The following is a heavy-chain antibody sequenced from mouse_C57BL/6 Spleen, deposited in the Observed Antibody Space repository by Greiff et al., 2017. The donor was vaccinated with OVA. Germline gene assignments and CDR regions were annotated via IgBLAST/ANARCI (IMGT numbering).Heavy chain of an antibody. V-gene: IGHV1-18*01. CDR1: GYTFTDYN. CDR3: ARKDYYGWRFDV. CDR2: INPNNGGT. D-gene: IGHD1-1*01. Sequence: DVKLQESGPELVKPGASVKIPCKASGYTFTDYNMDWVKQSHGKSLEWIGDINPNNGGTIYNQKFKGKATLTVDKSSSTAYMELRSLTSEDTAVYYCARKDYYGWRFDVWGTGTTVTVSS. J-gene: IGHJ1*03.